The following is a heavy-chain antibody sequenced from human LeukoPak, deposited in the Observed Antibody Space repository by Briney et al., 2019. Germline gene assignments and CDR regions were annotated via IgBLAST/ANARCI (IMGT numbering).Heavy chain of an antibody. CDR1: GASISDYY. D-gene: IGHD1-14*01. Sequence: TSETLSLTCNVSGASISDYYWSWVRQSPEKGLEWIASLLHSGSAHYNPSLRSRVAISGDTSNNQFSLVLTSVTTPDTAVYYCARTGRRGYFDFWGRGTLVTVSS. V-gene: IGHV4-4*09. J-gene: IGHJ2*01. CDR3: ARTGRRGYFDF. CDR2: LLHSGSA.